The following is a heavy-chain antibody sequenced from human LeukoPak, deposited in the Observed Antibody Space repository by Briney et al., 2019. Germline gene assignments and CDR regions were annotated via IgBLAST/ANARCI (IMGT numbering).Heavy chain of an antibody. J-gene: IGHJ3*02. Sequence: PSETLSLTCTVSGGSISSYYWSWIRQPPGKGLEWIGYIYYSGSTNYNPSLKSRVTISVDTSKNQFSLKLSSVTAADKAVYYCASADYYDSSGHPRAFDIWGQGTMVTVSS. CDR1: GGSISSYY. CDR3: ASADYYDSSGHPRAFDI. V-gene: IGHV4-59*01. D-gene: IGHD3-22*01. CDR2: IYYSGST.